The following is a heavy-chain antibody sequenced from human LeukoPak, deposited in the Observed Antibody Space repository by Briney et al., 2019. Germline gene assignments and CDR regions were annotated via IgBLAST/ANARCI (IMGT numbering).Heavy chain of an antibody. CDR1: GGSISSYH. J-gene: IGHJ3*02. Sequence: SSETLSLTCTVSGGSISSYHWSWIRQPPGKGLERIGYIYYSGNTNYNPSLKSRVTISVDTSKNQFSLKLSSVTAADTAMYYWARLLGYNWNDRGAFDIWGQGTMVTVSS. D-gene: IGHD1-20*01. CDR2: IYYSGNT. CDR3: ARLLGYNWNDRGAFDI. V-gene: IGHV4-59*01.